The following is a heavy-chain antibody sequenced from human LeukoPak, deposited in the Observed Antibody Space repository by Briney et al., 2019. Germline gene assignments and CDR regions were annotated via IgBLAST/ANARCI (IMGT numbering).Heavy chain of an antibody. J-gene: IGHJ4*02. Sequence: GGSLGLSCAASGFTFSAYAMGWVRQAPGKGLEWVSAISGSGGSTYYADSVKGRFTISRDNSKNTLYLQMNSLRAEDTAVYYCAKDPLTDYGDRDYWGQGTLVTVSS. D-gene: IGHD4-17*01. CDR3: AKDPLTDYGDRDY. V-gene: IGHV3-23*01. CDR1: GFTFSAYA. CDR2: ISGSGGST.